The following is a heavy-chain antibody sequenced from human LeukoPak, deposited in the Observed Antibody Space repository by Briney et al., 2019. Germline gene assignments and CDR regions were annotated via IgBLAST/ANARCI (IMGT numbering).Heavy chain of an antibody. CDR2: MCIGGYI. V-gene: IGHV4-61*02. Sequence: SETLSLTCTVSGVSISSDRNYWSWIRQPAGEGLQWSGRMCIGGYIDYNPSLKSRVTISLDTSKNQFSLKMSSVTAADTAIYYCARDSYGSGYSVYGSGVFDYWGQGILVTVSA. CDR1: GVSISSDRNY. CDR3: ARDSYGSGYSVYGSGVFDY. J-gene: IGHJ4*02. D-gene: IGHD5/OR15-5a*01.